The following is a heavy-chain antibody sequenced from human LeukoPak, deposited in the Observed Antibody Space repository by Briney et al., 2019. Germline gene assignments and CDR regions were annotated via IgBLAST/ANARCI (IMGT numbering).Heavy chain of an antibody. Sequence: SQTLSLTCTVSGGSISSGTYYWSWIRQPAGKGREWIGRIYTSDSTNYNPSLKSRVTISVDTSKNQFSLKLSSVTAADTAVYYCARVQDGDFWSGYSLASYYYYYMDVWGKGTTVTVSS. V-gene: IGHV4-61*02. D-gene: IGHD3-3*01. CDR1: GGSISSGTYY. CDR2: IYTSDST. J-gene: IGHJ6*03. CDR3: ARVQDGDFWSGYSLASYYYYYMDV.